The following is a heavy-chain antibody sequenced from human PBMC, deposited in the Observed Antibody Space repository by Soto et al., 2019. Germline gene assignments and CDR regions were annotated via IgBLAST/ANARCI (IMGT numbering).Heavy chain of an antibody. D-gene: IGHD3-10*01. CDR1: GYTFTSYY. J-gene: IGHJ6*02. CDR3: ARGDETRAVIFYGMDV. CDR2: INPSGGST. Sequence: QVQLVQSGAEVKKPGASVKVSCKASGYTFTSYYIHWVRQAPGQGLEWMGIINPSGGSTSFAQTFQGRVTMTRDTSTSTLYMELSSLTSEDTAVYYCARGDETRAVIFYGMDVWGQGTTVTVSS. V-gene: IGHV1-46*01.